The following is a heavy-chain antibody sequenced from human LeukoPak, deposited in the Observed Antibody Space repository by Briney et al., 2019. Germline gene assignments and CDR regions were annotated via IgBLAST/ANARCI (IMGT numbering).Heavy chain of an antibody. CDR1: GFTFSSYG. D-gene: IGHD3-22*01. V-gene: IGHV3-30*18. J-gene: IGHJ5*02. CDR2: ISYDGSNK. CDR3: AKDRLYYYDSSGYFNWFDP. Sequence: GGSLRLSCAASGFTFSSYGMHWVRQAPGKGLEWVAVISYDGSNKYYADSVKGRFTISRDNSKNTLYLQMSSLRAEDTAVYYCAKDRLYYYDSSGYFNWFDPWGQGTLVTVSS.